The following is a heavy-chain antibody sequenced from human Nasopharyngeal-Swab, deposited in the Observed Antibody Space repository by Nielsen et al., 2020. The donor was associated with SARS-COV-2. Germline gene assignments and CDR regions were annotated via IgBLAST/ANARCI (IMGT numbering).Heavy chain of an antibody. V-gene: IGHV3-21*01. CDR2: ISGSDDYI. D-gene: IGHD6-13*01. J-gene: IGHJ6*02. CDR1: GFTFSTYT. Sequence: GESLKISCAASGFTFSTYTMNWVRQAPGKGLEWVSSISGSDDYIYYAVSVKGRFTISRDNAKNSLYLQMNSLRAEDTAVYYCARDIAAADTFYQYYGLDVWGQGTTVTVSS. CDR3: ARDIAAADTFYQYYGLDV.